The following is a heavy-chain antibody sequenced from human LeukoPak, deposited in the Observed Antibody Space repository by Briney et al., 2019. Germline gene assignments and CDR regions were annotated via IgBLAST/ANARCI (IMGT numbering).Heavy chain of an antibody. Sequence: GGSLRLSCAASGFTFSLYWMHWVRQAPGEGLVWVSRIEGGGTSTNYADFVKGRFTISRDNSKNSLYLQMNSLKTEDTAVYYCARAYSGSASYDYFDYWGQGTLVTVSS. D-gene: IGHD3-10*01. V-gene: IGHV3-74*01. CDR2: IEGGGTST. J-gene: IGHJ4*02. CDR3: ARAYSGSASYDYFDY. CDR1: GFTFSLYW.